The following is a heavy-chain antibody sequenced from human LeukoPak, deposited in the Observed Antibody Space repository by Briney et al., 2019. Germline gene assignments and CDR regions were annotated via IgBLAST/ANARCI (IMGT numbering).Heavy chain of an antibody. CDR1: GYTFSNYW. CDR3: ARHFNILTGYYKTIDY. V-gene: IGHV5-10-1*01. J-gene: IGHJ4*02. CDR2: INPSDSYT. Sequence: GESLRISCKGSGYTFSNYWITWERHMPGKGLEWMGRINPSDSYTNYSPYFQGHVTISVDKSITTAYLQWSSLKASDTAMYYCARHFNILTGYYKTIDYWGQGSLVTVSS. D-gene: IGHD3-9*01.